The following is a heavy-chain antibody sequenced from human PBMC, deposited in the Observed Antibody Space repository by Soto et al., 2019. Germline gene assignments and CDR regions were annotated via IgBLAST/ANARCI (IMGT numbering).Heavy chain of an antibody. Sequence: QVQLVQSGAEVKKPGASVKVSCKASGYTFTSYAMHWVRQAPGQRVEWMGGINAGNGKTKNSLTFQGRVTITRDTSACTANIELRSQRYEDTDVYSCGRSLWMGEAVVVMRIPDNLSQGTLVTVSS. CDR1: GYTFTSYA. CDR2: INAGNGKT. D-gene: IGHD2-21*01. J-gene: IGHJ4*02. V-gene: IGHV1-3*01. CDR3: GRSLWMGEAVVVMRIPDN.